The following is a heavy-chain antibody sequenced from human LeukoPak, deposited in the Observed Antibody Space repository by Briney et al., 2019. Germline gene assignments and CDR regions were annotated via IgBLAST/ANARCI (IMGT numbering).Heavy chain of an antibody. J-gene: IGHJ5*02. CDR2: IYYSGST. CDR3: AGYQLQPNWFDP. CDR1: GGSISSSSYY. D-gene: IGHD2-2*01. Sequence: SETLSLTCTVSGGSISSSSYYWGWIRQPPGKGLEWIGSIYYSGSTYYNPSLKSRVTISVDTSKNQSSLKLSSVTAADTAVYYCAGYQLQPNWFDPWGQGTLVTVSS. V-gene: IGHV4-39*07.